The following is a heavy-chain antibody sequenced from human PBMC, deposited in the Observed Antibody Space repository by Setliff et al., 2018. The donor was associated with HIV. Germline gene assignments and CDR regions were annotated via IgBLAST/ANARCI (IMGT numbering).Heavy chain of an antibody. Sequence: GGSLRLSCAASGFTFSDHYMSWIRQAPGKGLQWVSDISGSGSTIYYADSVKGRFTISRDNAKNSLYLQMNSLRVEDTAVYYCASPLYYYDSSGYSGIWGQGTMVTVSS. J-gene: IGHJ3*02. CDR2: ISGSGSTI. CDR1: GFTFSDHY. D-gene: IGHD3-22*01. CDR3: ASPLYYYDSSGYSGI. V-gene: IGHV3-11*04.